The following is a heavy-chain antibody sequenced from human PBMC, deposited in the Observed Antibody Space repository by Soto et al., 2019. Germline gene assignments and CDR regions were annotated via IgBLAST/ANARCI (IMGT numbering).Heavy chain of an antibody. CDR3: AREGQWLVRYYYGMDV. D-gene: IGHD6-19*01. Sequence: EVQLLESGGGLVQPGGSLRLSCAASGFTFSSYAMSWVRQAPGKGLEWVSAISGSGGSTYYADSVKGRFTISRDNSKNTLYLQMNSLRAEDTAVYYCAREGQWLVRYYYGMDVWGQGTTVTVSS. V-gene: IGHV3-23*01. CDR2: ISGSGGST. CDR1: GFTFSSYA. J-gene: IGHJ6*02.